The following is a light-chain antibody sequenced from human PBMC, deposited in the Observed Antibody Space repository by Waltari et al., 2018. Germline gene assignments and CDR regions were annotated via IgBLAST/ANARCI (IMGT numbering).Light chain of an antibody. J-gene: IGLJ3*02. CDR1: SSDVGGYNY. Sequence: QSALTQPRSVSGSPGQSVTISCTGTSSDVGGYNYVSWYQHHPGKAPKRIIYDVTKRPAGVPDRFSAPKSDNTASLTISGLQAEDEADYYCCSYAGSITFWVFGGGTKLTVL. CDR2: DVT. CDR3: CSYAGSITFWV. V-gene: IGLV2-11*01.